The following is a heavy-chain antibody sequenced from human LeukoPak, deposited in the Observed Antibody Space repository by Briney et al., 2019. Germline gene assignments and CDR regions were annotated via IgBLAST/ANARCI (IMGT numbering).Heavy chain of an antibody. CDR3: ARDQGGVGY. V-gene: IGHV3-21*01. CDR2: ISSSSDYI. CDR1: GDTLYIYN. Sequence: PSGSIRLACAASGDTLYIYNMNCARQAQGKGLEWVSSISSSSDYIYYADSVKGRFTISRDNAKNSLYLQMKSLRAEEPAVYSFARDQGGVGYWGEGTLVTVSS. D-gene: IGHD3-16*01. J-gene: IGHJ4*02.